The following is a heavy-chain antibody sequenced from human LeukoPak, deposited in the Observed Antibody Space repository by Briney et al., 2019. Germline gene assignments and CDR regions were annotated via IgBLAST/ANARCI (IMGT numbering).Heavy chain of an antibody. CDR3: ARNQEKAFGI. Sequence: SETLSLTCAVSGGSSSRNNWWSWVRQPPGKGLEWIGEIHDGGKTNYNPSLKSRVTISVDKSKNQFSLKLSSVTAADTAVYYCARNQEKAFGIWGQGTMVTVSS. J-gene: IGHJ3*02. V-gene: IGHV4-4*02. CDR1: GGSSSRNNW. CDR2: IHDGGKT.